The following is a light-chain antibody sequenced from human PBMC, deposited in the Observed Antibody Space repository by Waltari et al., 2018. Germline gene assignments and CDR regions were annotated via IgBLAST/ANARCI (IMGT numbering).Light chain of an antibody. Sequence: DIQMTQSPSSLSASVGDRVSITCGASQSISSYLNWYLQKPGKAPKLLIYAASSLQSGVPSRFSGSGSGTDFTLTISSLQPEDFATYFCQQSYSTPPTWTFGQGTKVEIK. CDR3: QQSYSTPPTWT. J-gene: IGKJ1*01. CDR2: AAS. V-gene: IGKV1-39*01. CDR1: QSISSY.